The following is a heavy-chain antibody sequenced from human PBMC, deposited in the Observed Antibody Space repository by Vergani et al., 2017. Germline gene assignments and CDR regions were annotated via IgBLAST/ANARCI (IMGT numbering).Heavy chain of an antibody. CDR2: IIPIFGTA. CDR1: GGTFSSYA. CDR3: ARDMVIGAAAVYYFDY. J-gene: IGHJ4*02. V-gene: IGHV1-69*01. D-gene: IGHD6-13*01. Sequence: QVQLVQSGAEVKKPGSSVKVSCQASGGTFSSYAISWVRQAPGQGLEWMGGIIPIFGTANYAQKFQGRVTITADESTSTAYMELSSLRSEDTAVYYCARDMVIGAAAVYYFDYWGQGSLVTVSS.